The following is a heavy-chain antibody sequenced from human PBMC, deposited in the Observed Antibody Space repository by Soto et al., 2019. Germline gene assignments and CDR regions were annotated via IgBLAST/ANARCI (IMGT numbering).Heavy chain of an antibody. J-gene: IGHJ4*02. CDR1: GYSFTSYW. CDR3: ARLFDTSGWYDY. CDR2: IYPGDSDT. Sequence: GEALKISCKGSGYSFTSYWIGWVRQMPGKGLERMGIIYPGDSDTRYSPSFQGQVTISADKSITTTYLQWSSLKASDTAIYYCARLFDTSGWYDYWGQGTLVTVSS. V-gene: IGHV5-51*01. D-gene: IGHD6-19*01.